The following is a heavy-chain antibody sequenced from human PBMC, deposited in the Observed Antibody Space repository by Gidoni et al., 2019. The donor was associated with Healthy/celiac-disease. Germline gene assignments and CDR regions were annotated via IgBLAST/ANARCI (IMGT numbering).Heavy chain of an antibody. CDR3: ARGYIAAEFDY. CDR2: IYYSGST. CDR1: GGSISSYY. J-gene: IGHJ4*02. Sequence: QVQLQESGPGLVKPSETLSLTCTVSGGSISSYYWSWIRQPPGKGLEWIGYIYYSGSTNYNPSLKSRVTISVDTSKNQFSLKLSSVTAADTAVYYCARGYIAAEFDYWGQGTLVTVSS. D-gene: IGHD6-13*01. V-gene: IGHV4-59*01.